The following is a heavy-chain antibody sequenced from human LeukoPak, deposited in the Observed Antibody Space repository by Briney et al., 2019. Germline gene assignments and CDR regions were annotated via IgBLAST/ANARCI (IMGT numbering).Heavy chain of an antibody. CDR3: ARGTVPNAFHI. CDR2: IYTSGST. CDR1: GGSMSTYY. V-gene: IGHV4-4*07. Sequence: SETLSLTCTVSGGSMSTYYLSWIRQPAGKGLEWIGRIYTSGSTNYNPSLKSRVTMSVDTSKNQFSLKLSSVTAADTAVYFCARGTVPNAFHIWGQGTMVTIS. D-gene: IGHD1/OR15-1a*01. J-gene: IGHJ3*02.